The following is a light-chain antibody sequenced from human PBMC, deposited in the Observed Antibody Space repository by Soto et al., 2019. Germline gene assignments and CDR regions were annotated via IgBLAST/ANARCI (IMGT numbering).Light chain of an antibody. Sequence: EIVLTQSPATLSLSPGERATLSCRASQSVSRYLAWYQQKPGQAPRLLVYDASTRATGIPARFSGSGSGTDFTLTISSLEPEDFAVYYCQLRTNWPPWTFGQGTKVEIK. CDR2: DAS. V-gene: IGKV3-11*01. CDR1: QSVSRY. CDR3: QLRTNWPPWT. J-gene: IGKJ1*01.